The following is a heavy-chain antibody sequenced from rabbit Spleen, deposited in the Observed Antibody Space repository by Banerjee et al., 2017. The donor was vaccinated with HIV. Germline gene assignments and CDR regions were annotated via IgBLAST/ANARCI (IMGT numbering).Heavy chain of an antibody. J-gene: IGHJ3*01. CDR3: ARGYTDYATSRLDL. CDR2: INSGSGGIT. D-gene: IGHD6-1*01. V-gene: IGHV1S40*01. Sequence: QSLEESGGDLVKPGASLTLTCTVSGFSFSSNWICWVRQAPGKGLEWIGCINSGSGGITCSASWAKGRFTISRSSSTTVTLQMTSLTAADTATYFCARGYTDYATSRLDLWGPGTLVTVS. CDR1: GFSFSSNW.